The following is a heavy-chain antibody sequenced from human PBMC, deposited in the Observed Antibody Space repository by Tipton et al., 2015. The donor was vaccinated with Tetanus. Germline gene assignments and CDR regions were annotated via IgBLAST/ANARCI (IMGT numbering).Heavy chain of an antibody. CDR3: ARLREIVSRSGWALDN. CDR2: ISYSGRT. J-gene: IGHJ4*02. Sequence: TLSLTCIVSGGSMSNSDYYGAWVRQSPGKGLEWIGSISYSGRTYYNPSLKSRVTMSVDTSKKDFSVRLRSVTAADTAVYYCARLREIVSRSGWALDNWGQGILVTVSS. D-gene: IGHD5/OR15-5a*01. V-gene: IGHV4-39*02. CDR1: GGSMSNSDYY.